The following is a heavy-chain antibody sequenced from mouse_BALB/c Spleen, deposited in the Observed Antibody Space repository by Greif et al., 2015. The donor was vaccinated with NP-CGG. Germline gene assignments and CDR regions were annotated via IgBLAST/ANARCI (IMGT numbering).Heavy chain of an antibody. Sequence: EVHLVESGGRLVKPGGSLKFSCAASGFTFSSYAMSWVRQSTEKSLALVAEISSGGSYTYYPDTVTGRFTISRDNAKNTLFLEMSSLRSEDTAMYYCARSITTATYYYYYAMDYWGQGTSVTVSS. CDR2: ISSGGSYT. V-gene: IGHV5-9-4*01. J-gene: IGHJ4*01. CDR1: GFTFSSYA. CDR3: ARSITTATYYYYYAMDY. D-gene: IGHD1-2*01.